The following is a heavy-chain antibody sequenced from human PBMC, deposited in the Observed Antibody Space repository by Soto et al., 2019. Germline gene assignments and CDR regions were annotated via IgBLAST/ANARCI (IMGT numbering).Heavy chain of an antibody. CDR1: GGSFSGYY. CDR2: INHSGST. J-gene: IGHJ5*02. Sequence: ETLSLTCAVYGGSFSGYYWSWIRQPPGKGLEWIGEINHSGSTSYNPSLKSRVTISVDTSKNQFSLKLSSVTAADTAVYYCARGKWYYDFCSGYSSTNNWFYPWGQGTLVTVSS. D-gene: IGHD3-3*01. CDR3: ARGKWYYDFCSGYSSTNNWFYP. V-gene: IGHV4-34*01.